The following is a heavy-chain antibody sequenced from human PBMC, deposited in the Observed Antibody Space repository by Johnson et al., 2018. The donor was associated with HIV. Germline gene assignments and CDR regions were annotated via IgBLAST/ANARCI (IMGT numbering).Heavy chain of an antibody. CDR2: ISWNSGSI. D-gene: IGHD6-13*01. Sequence: VQLVESGGGVVRPGGSLRLSCAASGFTFDDYAMHWVRQAPGKGLEWVSGISWNSGSIGYADSVKGRFTISRDNAKNSLYLQMNSLRAEDTAVYYCASLTTIAAAGRGAFDIWGQGTMVTVSS. CDR1: GFTFDDYA. CDR3: ASLTTIAAAGRGAFDI. J-gene: IGHJ3*02. V-gene: IGHV3-9*01.